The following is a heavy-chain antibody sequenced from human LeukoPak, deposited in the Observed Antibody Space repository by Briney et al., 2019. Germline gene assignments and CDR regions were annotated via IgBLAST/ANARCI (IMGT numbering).Heavy chain of an antibody. J-gene: IGHJ4*02. CDR2: ISYDGGNT. D-gene: IGHD3-10*01. Sequence: GRSLRLSCAASGFTFSSYAMHWVRQAPGKGLEWVAVISYDGGNTYYADSVKGRFTISRDNSKNTLYLQLNSLRAEDTAVNYCARDSTYYYGSGSSGPHYFDYWGQGTLVTVSS. CDR3: ARDSTYYYGSGSSGPHYFDY. CDR1: GFTFSSYA. V-gene: IGHV3-30*01.